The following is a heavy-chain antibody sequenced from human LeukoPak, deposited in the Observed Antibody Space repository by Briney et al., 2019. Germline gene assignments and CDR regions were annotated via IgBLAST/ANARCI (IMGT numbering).Heavy chain of an antibody. D-gene: IGHD2-21*01. CDR2: IRYDGSNK. Sequence: PGGSLRLSCAASGFTFSSYGMHWVRQAPGKGLEWVAFIRYDGSNKYYADSVKGRFTISRDNSKNTLYLQMNSLRAEDTAVYYCASFPIVDLDYWGQGTLVTVSS. CDR3: ASFPIVDLDY. J-gene: IGHJ4*02. CDR1: GFTFSSYG. V-gene: IGHV3-30*02.